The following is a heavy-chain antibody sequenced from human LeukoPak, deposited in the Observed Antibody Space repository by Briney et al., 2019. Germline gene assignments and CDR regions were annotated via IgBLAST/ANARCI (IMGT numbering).Heavy chain of an antibody. CDR1: VYTFTSSD. J-gene: IGHJ4*02. CDR2: INPNSGRT. Sequence: ASVKVSCKASVYTFTSSDINWVRQAAGQGLEWMGWINPNSGRTGYAQKFQGRVTMTANTSISTAYMELSSLRFDDTAVYYCARGRSGLAAAGTYDYWGQGTLITVSS. D-gene: IGHD6-13*01. CDR3: ARGRSGLAAAGTYDY. V-gene: IGHV1-8*01.